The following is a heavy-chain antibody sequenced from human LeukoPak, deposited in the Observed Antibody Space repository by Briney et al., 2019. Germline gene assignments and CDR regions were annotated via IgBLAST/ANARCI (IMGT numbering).Heavy chain of an antibody. J-gene: IGHJ4*02. CDR1: GFTFSHHW. V-gene: IGHV3-7*01. CDR2: IKEDGSEK. Sequence: PGGSLRLSCTASGFTFSHHWMTWVRQAPGKGLEWVANIKEDGSEKDYVDSVKGRFTISRDNGKNSLYLQMNSLRSEDTAVYYCARLNWNYADYWGQGTLVTVST. CDR3: ARLNWNYADY. D-gene: IGHD3-3*01.